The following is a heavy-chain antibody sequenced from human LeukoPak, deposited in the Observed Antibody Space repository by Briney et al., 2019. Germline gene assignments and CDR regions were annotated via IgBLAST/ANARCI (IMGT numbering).Heavy chain of an antibody. J-gene: IGHJ3*02. CDR1: GPSLSSSGTR. Sequence: SGPALVKPTQTLTLTCTLSGPSLSSSGTRVSWIRQPPGKGPEWLARIDWDDDKFYSASLKTRLTVSKDTSKNEVVLQMTNMDPVDTAMYYCATTLLSAGGTDPFDIWGPGTLVIVSS. V-gene: IGHV2-70*04. D-gene: IGHD6-13*01. CDR2: IDWDDDK. CDR3: ATTLLSAGGTDPFDI.